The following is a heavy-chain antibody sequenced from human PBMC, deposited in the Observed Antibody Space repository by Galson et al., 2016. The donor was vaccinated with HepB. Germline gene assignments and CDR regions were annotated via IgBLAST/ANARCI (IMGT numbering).Heavy chain of an antibody. CDR3: ARDFGDYFTPWYYYFGMDV. Sequence: SLRLSCAASGFTFSSYSMNWVRQAPGKGLEWVSSISSSSSYIYCADSVKGRFTISRDNAKNSLYLQMNSLRAEDTAVYYCARDFGDYFTPWYYYFGMDVWGQGTTVTVSS. CDR2: ISSSSSYI. CDR1: GFTFSSYS. D-gene: IGHD4-17*01. V-gene: IGHV3-21*01. J-gene: IGHJ6*02.